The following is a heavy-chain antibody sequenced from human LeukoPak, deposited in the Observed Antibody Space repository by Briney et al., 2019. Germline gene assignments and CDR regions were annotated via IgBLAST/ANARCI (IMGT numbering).Heavy chain of an antibody. CDR1: GFTFSNYG. D-gene: IGHD3-10*01. V-gene: IGHV3-53*01. J-gene: IGHJ4*02. CDR3: ARAKPKNMVRGLIMRRESRYYFDY. CDR2: IYSGGST. Sequence: HPGGSLRLSCAASGFTFSNYGMSWVRQAPGKGLEWVSVIYSGGSTYYADSVKGRFTISRDNSKSTLYIQMNSLRAEDTAVYYCARAKPKNMVRGLIMRRESRYYFDYWGQGTLVTVSS.